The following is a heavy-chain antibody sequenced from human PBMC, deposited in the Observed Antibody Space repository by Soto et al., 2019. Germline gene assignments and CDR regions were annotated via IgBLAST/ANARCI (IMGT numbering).Heavy chain of an antibody. J-gene: IGHJ6*03. D-gene: IGHD3-16*01. CDR3: AKEMITFGDFNYYYMAV. CDR2: ITWHSGTI. Sequence: EVQLVESGGGLVQPGRSLRLSCAASGFTFDQYTMHWVRQAPGKGLEWVSSITWHSGTIGYADSVKGRFTISRDNAKNAVYLQMNSLRGEDTALYYCAKEMITFGDFNYYYMAVWGKGTTVTVSS. V-gene: IGHV3-9*01. CDR1: GFTFDQYT.